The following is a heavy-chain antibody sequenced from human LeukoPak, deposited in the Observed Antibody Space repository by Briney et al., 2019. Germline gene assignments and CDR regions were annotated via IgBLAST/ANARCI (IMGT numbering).Heavy chain of an antibody. V-gene: IGHV3-74*01. CDR3: AKSARITIFGMIRD. D-gene: IGHD3-3*01. CDR1: GFTFSHYW. J-gene: IGHJ4*02. CDR2: INSDGSST. Sequence: GGSLRLSCAASGFTFSHYWMHWVRQAPGKGLVWVSRINSDGSSTSYADSVKGRFTISRDNSKNTLYLQMNNLRADDTAVYFCAKSARITIFGMIRDWGQGTLVTVSS.